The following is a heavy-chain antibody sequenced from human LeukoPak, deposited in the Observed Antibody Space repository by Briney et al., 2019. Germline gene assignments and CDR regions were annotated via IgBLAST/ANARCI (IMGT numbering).Heavy chain of an antibody. CDR3: TTGEDYYDSSGPIQDAFDI. CDR1: GFTFSNAW. D-gene: IGHD3-22*01. V-gene: IGHV3-15*01. J-gene: IGHJ3*02. Sequence: GGSLRLSCAASGFTFSNAWMSWVRQAPGKGLEWVGRIKSNTDGGTTDYAAPVKGRFTISRDDSKNTLYLQMNSLKTEDTAVYYCTTGEDYYDSSGPIQDAFDIWGQGTMVTVSS. CDR2: IKSNTDGGTT.